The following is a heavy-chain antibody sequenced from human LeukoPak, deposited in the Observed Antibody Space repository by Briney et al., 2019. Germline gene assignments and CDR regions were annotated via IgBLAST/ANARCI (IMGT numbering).Heavy chain of an antibody. D-gene: IGHD2-8*01. CDR3: ARLKLMVAPDY. V-gene: IGHV3-20*04. CDR2: INWNGGSA. CDR1: GFTFDDYG. J-gene: IGHJ4*02. Sequence: GGSLRLSCAASGFTFDDYGMSWVRQAPGKGLEWVSGINWNGGSAGYADSVKGRFTISRDNAKNSLYLQMNSLRAEDTALYYCARLKLMVAPDYWGQGTLVTVSS.